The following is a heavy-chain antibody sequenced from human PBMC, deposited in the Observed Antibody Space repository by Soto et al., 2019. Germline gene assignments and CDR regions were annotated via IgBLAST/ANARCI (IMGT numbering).Heavy chain of an antibody. J-gene: IGHJ6*03. CDR3: AKGDKYCSGGSCYHHWGDYYYYMDV. D-gene: IGHD2-15*01. CDR1: GFTFDDYA. CDR2: ISWNSGSI. Sequence: GGSLRLSCAASGFTFDDYAMHWVRQAPGKGLEWVSGISWNSGSIGYADSVKGRFTISRDNAKNSLYLQMNSLRAEDTALYYCAKGDKYCSGGSCYHHWGDYYYYMDVWGKGTTVTVSS. V-gene: IGHV3-9*01.